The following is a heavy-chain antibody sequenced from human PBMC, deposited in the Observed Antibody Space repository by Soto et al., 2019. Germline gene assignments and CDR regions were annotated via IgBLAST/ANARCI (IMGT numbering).Heavy chain of an antibody. V-gene: IGHV3-30*18. CDR3: AKDTYSSSWPPNYYYYGMDV. Sequence: QVQLVESGGGVVQPGRSLRLSCAASGFTFSSYGMHWVRQAPGKGLEWVAVISYDGSNKYYADSVKGRFTISRDNSKNPLYLQMNSLRAEDTAVYYCAKDTYSSSWPPNYYYYGMDVWGQGTTVTVSS. CDR1: GFTFSSYG. J-gene: IGHJ6*02. D-gene: IGHD6-13*01. CDR2: ISYDGSNK.